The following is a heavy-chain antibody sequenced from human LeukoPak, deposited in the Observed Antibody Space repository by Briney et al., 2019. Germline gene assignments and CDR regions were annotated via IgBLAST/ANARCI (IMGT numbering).Heavy chain of an antibody. CDR1: GFTFSKNA. Sequence: GGSLRLSCAASGFTFSKNAMSWVRQSPGKGLEWVSSITSSGSATCYADSVKGRFTISRDNSKNTLYLQMNGLRAEDTAVYYCARGVDVWGNYRQYYFDYWGQETLVTVSS. CDR2: ITSSGSAT. D-gene: IGHD3-16*02. J-gene: IGHJ4*02. CDR3: ARGVDVWGNYRQYYFDY. V-gene: IGHV3-23*01.